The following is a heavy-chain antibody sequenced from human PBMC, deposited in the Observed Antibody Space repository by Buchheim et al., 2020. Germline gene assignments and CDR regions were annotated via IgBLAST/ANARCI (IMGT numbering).Heavy chain of an antibody. Sequence: EVQLLESGGGLVQPGGSLRLSCAASGFTFSSYAMSWVRQAPGKGLEWVSAISGSGGSTYYADSVKGRFTISRDNSKNTLYLQMNSLRAEDTAVYYCAKAVYTWGPGSLYGSGSFCLWCGQYYYYGMDVWGQGTT. CDR2: ISGSGGST. CDR1: GFTFSSYA. CDR3: AKAVYTWGPGSLYGSGSFCLWCGQYYYYGMDV. D-gene: IGHD3-10*01. V-gene: IGHV3-23*01. J-gene: IGHJ6*02.